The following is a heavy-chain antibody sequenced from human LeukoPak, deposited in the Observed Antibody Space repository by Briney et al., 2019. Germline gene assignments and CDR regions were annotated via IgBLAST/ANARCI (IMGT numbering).Heavy chain of an antibody. Sequence: GGXLRLSCAASGFTFSSYAMSWVRQAPGKGLEWVSGISGRGGSTYYADSVKGRFTISRDTSKNTLYLQMNSLRADDTAVYYCAKGYPEWFDPWGQGTLVTVSS. J-gene: IGHJ5*02. V-gene: IGHV3-23*01. D-gene: IGHD1-1*01. CDR2: ISGRGGST. CDR1: GFTFSSYA. CDR3: AKGYPEWFDP.